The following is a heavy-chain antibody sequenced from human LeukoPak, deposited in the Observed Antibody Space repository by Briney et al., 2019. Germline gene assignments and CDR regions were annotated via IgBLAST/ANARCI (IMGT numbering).Heavy chain of an antibody. CDR2: VYYSGGT. CDR3: ARHSALYGSGSYYDY. J-gene: IGHJ4*02. Sequence: SETLSLTCTVSGASISSSIYYWGWIRQPPGKGLEWMGSVYYSGGTYYNPSLKSRVTISADTSKNQFSLNLSSVTAADTAVYYCARHSALYGSGSYYDYWGQGTLVTVSS. CDR1: GASISSSIYY. D-gene: IGHD3-10*01. V-gene: IGHV4-39*01.